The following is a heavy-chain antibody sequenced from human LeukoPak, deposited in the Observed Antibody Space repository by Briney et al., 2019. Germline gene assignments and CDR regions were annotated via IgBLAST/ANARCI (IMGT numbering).Heavy chain of an antibody. D-gene: IGHD3-22*01. CDR1: GYTFTSYY. V-gene: IGHV1-46*01. Sequence: VASVTVSCMASGYTFTSYYMHWVRQAPGQGLEWMGIINPSGGSTSYAQTFQGRVTMTRDTSTSTVYMELSSLRSEDTAVYYCARDPWFPEHYDSSGYYSRKGPKPYYYGMDVWGQGTTVTVSS. CDR3: ARDPWFPEHYDSSGYYSRKGPKPYYYGMDV. J-gene: IGHJ6*02. CDR2: INPSGGST.